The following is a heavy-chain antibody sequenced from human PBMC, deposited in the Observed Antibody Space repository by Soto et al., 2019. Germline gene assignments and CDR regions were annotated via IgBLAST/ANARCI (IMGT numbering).Heavy chain of an antibody. Sequence: GESLKISCKASGYVFTKYWIAWVRQMPGKGLEWIGIIDPPDSDDRYSPSFQAQVTISVDKSNRSAYLRWDNLKTSDAATYFCARRDLDPSGNYYPYNWFDSWGQGTKVTVSS. J-gene: IGHJ5*01. V-gene: IGHV5-51*01. CDR3: ARRDLDPSGNYYPYNWFDS. CDR1: GYVFTKYW. CDR2: IDPPDSDD. D-gene: IGHD3-22*01.